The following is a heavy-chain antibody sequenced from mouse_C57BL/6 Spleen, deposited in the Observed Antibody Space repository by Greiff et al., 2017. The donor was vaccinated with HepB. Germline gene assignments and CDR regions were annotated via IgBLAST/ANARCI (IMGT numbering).Heavy chain of an antibody. CDR1: GFTFSSYG. V-gene: IGHV5-6*01. Sequence: EMQGVESGGDLVKPGGSLKLSCAASGFTFSSYGLSWVRQTPDKRLEWVATISSGGSYTYYPDSVKGRFTISRDNAKNTLYLQMSSLKSEDTAMYYCARQGYDGYYMFAYWGQGTLVTVSA. D-gene: IGHD2-3*01. J-gene: IGHJ3*01. CDR3: ARQGYDGYYMFAY. CDR2: ISSGGSYT.